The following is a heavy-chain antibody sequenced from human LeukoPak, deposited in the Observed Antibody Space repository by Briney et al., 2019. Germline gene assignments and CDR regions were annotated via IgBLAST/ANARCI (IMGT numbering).Heavy chain of an antibody. Sequence: SETLSLTCAVYGGSFSGYYWSWIRQPPGKGLEWIGEINHSGSTNYNPSLKSRVTISVDTSKNQFSLKLSSVTAADTAVYYCARHAYGSLWGQGTLVTVSS. V-gene: IGHV4-34*01. CDR2: INHSGST. J-gene: IGHJ4*02. D-gene: IGHD3-10*01. CDR1: GGSFSGYY. CDR3: ARHAYGSL.